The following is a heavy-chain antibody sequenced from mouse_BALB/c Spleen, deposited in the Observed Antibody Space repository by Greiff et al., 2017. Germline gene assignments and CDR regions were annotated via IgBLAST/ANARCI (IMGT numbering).Heavy chain of an antibody. Sequence: QVQLQQSGPELVRPGVSVKISCKGSSYTFTDYAMPWVKQSLAKSLEWIGVISTYYGNTNYNQKFKGKATMTVDKSSSTAYMELAKLTSEDSAIYYCARGVDYGFAYWGQGTLVTVSA. D-gene: IGHD2-4*01. V-gene: IGHV1-67*01. CDR1: SYTFTDYA. CDR3: ARGVDYGFAY. CDR2: ISTYYGNT. J-gene: IGHJ3*01.